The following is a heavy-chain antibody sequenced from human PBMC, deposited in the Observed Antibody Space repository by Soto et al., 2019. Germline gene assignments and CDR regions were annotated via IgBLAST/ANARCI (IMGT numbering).Heavy chain of an antibody. CDR2: FDPEDDET. D-gene: IGHD2-15*01. CDR3: AAQGWDIGGGSCYWFDP. V-gene: IGHV1-24*01. CDR1: GYTLTELS. J-gene: IGHJ5*02. Sequence: ASVKVSFKVSGYTLTELSMHWVRQAPGKGLEWMGGFDPEDDETIYAQKFQGRVTMTEDTSTDTAYMELSSLRSEDTAVYYCAAQGWDIGGGSCYWFDPWGQGTLVTVSS.